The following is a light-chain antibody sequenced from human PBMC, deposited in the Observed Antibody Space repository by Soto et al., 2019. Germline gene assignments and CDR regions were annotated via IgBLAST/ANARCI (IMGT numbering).Light chain of an antibody. CDR3: QHCSVWPT. V-gene: IGKV3-15*01. CDR1: LSVSNN. Sequence: EAVLTQSPATLSVSPGERITLSCRASLSVSNNLAWYQQKPGQAPRLLIYDASTRATGVPARFSGSGSETEFTLTISSLQSEDCAVYFCQHCSVWPTFGQGNKVEI. CDR2: DAS. J-gene: IGKJ1*01.